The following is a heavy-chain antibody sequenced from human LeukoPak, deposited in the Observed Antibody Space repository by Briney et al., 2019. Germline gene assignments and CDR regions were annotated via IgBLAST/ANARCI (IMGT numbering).Heavy chain of an antibody. CDR3: ARVLDSLTYYDFWSGPPAFDI. Sequence: GGSLRLSCAASGFTFSSYSMNWVRKAPGKGLEWVSSISSSSSYIYYADSVKGRFTISRDNAKNSLYLQMNSLRAEDTAVYYCARVLDSLTYYDFWSGPPAFDIWGQGTMVTVSS. D-gene: IGHD3-3*01. CDR1: GFTFSSYS. V-gene: IGHV3-21*01. J-gene: IGHJ3*02. CDR2: ISSSSSYI.